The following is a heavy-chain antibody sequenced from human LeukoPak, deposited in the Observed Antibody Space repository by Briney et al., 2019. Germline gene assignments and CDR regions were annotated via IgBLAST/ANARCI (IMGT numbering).Heavy chain of an antibody. D-gene: IGHD6-19*01. CDR2: IYYSGST. CDR1: GGSISSYY. J-gene: IGHJ4*02. Sequence: PSETLSLTCTVSGGSISSYYWSWIRQPPGKGLEWIGYIYYSGSTYYNPSLKSRVTISVDTSKNQFSLKLSSVTAADTAVYYCARVPRPLPVSSGPPTYWGQGTLVTVSS. V-gene: IGHV4-59*08. CDR3: ARVPRPLPVSSGPPTY.